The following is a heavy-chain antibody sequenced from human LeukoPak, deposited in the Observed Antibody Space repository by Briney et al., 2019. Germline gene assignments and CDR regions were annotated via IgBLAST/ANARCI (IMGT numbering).Heavy chain of an antibody. V-gene: IGHV3-7*03. CDR1: GFTFSNYW. D-gene: IGHD3-10*01. J-gene: IGHJ4*02. CDR2: IKQDGSEI. Sequence: PGGSLRLSCAASGFTFSNYWMGWVRQAPGKGLEWVANIKQDGSEIYYVDSVKGRFTISRDTAKDSLYLQMNSLRAEDTAVYYCAKGHGSGSNPDYLDYWGQGTLVTVSS. CDR3: AKGHGSGSNPDYLDY.